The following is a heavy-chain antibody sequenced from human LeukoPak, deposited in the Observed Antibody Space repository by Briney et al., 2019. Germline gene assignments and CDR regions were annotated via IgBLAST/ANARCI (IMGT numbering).Heavy chain of an antibody. D-gene: IGHD3-22*01. Sequence: ASVKVSCKASGYTFTGYYMHWVRQAPGQGLEWMGWINPNSGGTNYAQKFQGWVTMTRDTSISTAYMELSRLRSDDTAVYYCARDGYYYDTRAFDIWGQGTMVTVSS. CDR2: INPNSGGT. CDR1: GYTFTGYY. V-gene: IGHV1-2*04. J-gene: IGHJ3*02. CDR3: ARDGYYYDTRAFDI.